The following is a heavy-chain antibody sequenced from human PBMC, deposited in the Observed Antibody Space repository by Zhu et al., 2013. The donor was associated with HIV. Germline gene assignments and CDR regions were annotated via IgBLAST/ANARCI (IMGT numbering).Heavy chain of an antibody. D-gene: IGHD1-1*01. J-gene: IGHJ6*02. V-gene: IGHV1-69*01. CDR3: ASSRFRAVQNYYYYGMDV. Sequence: QVQLVQSGAEVKKPGSSVKVSCKASGGTFSSYAISWVRQAPGQGLEWMGGIIPIFGTANYAQKFQGRVTITADESTSTAYMELSSLRSEDTAVYYCASSRFRAVQNYYYYGMDVWGQGTTVTVSS. CDR2: IIPIFGTA. CDR1: GGTFSSYA.